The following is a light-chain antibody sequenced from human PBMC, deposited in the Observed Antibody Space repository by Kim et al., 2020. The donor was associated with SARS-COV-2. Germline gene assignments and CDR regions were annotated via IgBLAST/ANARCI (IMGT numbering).Light chain of an antibody. CDR3: SSWDSSLSAWV. Sequence: QTATRPCTGNSHNDGDLGAVGLQQHQGHPPKLLSYRKNSRPSGNSESISAPRSGNTASLTSAGLQPEDGTDYYCSSWDSSLSAWVFGGGTQLTVL. J-gene: IGLJ3*02. CDR2: RKN. V-gene: IGLV10-54*04. CDR1: SHNDGDLG.